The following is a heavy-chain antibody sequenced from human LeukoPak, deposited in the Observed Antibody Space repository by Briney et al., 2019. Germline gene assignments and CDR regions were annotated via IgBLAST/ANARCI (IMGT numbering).Heavy chain of an antibody. J-gene: IGHJ3*01. CDR1: GFTFSNYW. D-gene: IGHD2-8*01. Sequence: PGGSLRLSCVASGFTFSNYWMQWVRQVPGKGLVWVSRLNGDGTNIIYADSVKGRFTISRDSAENTLYLQMNSLRAEDTTLYYCARSQSGVFDVWGQGTMVTVSS. CDR2: LNGDGTNI. CDR3: ARSQSGVFDV. V-gene: IGHV3-74*01.